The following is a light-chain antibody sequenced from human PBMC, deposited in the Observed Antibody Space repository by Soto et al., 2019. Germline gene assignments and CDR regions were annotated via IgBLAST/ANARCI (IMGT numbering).Light chain of an antibody. V-gene: IGLV2-23*02. J-gene: IGLJ1*01. CDR1: TSDVGI. Sequence: QSVLTQPASVSGSPGQSITISCSGTTSDVGIVSWYQHHPGKAPKLMIHEVTKRPSGVSDRFSGSKSGNSASLTISRLQAEDEADYFCCSFGGSGYVFGTGTKVTVL. CDR3: CSFGGSGYV. CDR2: EVT.